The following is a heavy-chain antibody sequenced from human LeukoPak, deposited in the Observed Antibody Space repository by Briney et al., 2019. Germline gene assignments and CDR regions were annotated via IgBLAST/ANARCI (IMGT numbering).Heavy chain of an antibody. Sequence: SETLSLTCTVSGGSISSYYWSWIRQPPGKGLEWIGYIYYSGSTNYNPPLKSRVTISVDTSKNQFSLKLSSVTAADTAVYYCARVDTAMVRSAFDIWGQGTMVTVSS. CDR1: GGSISSYY. D-gene: IGHD5-18*01. CDR3: ARVDTAMVRSAFDI. V-gene: IGHV4-59*01. J-gene: IGHJ3*02. CDR2: IYYSGST.